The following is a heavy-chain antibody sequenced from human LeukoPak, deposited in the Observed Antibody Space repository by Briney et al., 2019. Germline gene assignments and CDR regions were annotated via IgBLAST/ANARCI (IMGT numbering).Heavy chain of an antibody. D-gene: IGHD2/OR15-2a*01. CDR3: ARHSVGLSTFDP. CDR1: GGSISRSSYY. V-gene: IGHV4-39*01. CDR2: VYHTGTT. Sequence: SETLPLTCTVSGGSISRSSYYWGWIRQPPGKGLAWIGSVYHTGTTYYSPSLKSRVTISADTSKNQFSLKLTSVTAADTAVYYCARHSVGLSTFDPWGQGTLVTVSS. J-gene: IGHJ5*02.